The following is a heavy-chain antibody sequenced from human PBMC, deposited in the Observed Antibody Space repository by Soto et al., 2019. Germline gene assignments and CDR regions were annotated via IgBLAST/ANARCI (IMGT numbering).Heavy chain of an antibody. J-gene: IGHJ3*02. CDR1: GGSISSYY. D-gene: IGHD4-17*01. CDR3: ARPDYGDIGAFDI. CDR2: IYYSGST. V-gene: IGHV4-59*08. Sequence: PSETLSLTCTVSGGSISSYYWSWIRQPPGKGLEWIGYIYYSGSTNYNPSLKSRVTISVDTSKNQFSLKLSSVTAADTAVYYCARPDYGDIGAFDIWGPGTMVTVSS.